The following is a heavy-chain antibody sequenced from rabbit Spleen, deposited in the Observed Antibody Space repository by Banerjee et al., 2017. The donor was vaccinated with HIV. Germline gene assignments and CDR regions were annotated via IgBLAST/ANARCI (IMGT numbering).Heavy chain of an antibody. V-gene: IGHV1S7*01. Sequence: QLVESGGGLVQPGGSLKLSCKASGFDFGTYYMSWVGQAPGKGLEWFGYCDPVFGIGVYATWVNGRFTISSHNAQNTLYLQLNSLTAADTATYFCARDMGVAAGYYFNLWGQGTLVTVS. CDR3: ARDMGVAAGYYFNL. J-gene: IGHJ4*01. CDR1: GFDFGTYY. CDR2: CDPVFGIG. D-gene: IGHD4-1*01.